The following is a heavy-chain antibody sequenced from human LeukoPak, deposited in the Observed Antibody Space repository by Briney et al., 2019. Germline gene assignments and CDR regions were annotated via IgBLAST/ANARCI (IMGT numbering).Heavy chain of an antibody. J-gene: IGHJ5*02. V-gene: IGHV3-30*03. D-gene: IGHD3-3*01. CDR1: GFTFSSYG. CDR2: ISYDGSNK. Sequence: PRRSLRLSCAASGFTFSSYGMHWVRQAPGKGLEWVAVISYDGSNKYYADSVKGRFTISRDNSKNTLYLQMNSLRAEDTAVYYCARDRYDFWSGYYTQVEFDPWGQGTLVTVSS. CDR3: ARDRYDFWSGYYTQVEFDP.